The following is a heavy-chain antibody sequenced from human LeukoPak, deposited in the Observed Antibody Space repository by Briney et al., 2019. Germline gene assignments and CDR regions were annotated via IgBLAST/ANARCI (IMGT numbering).Heavy chain of an antibody. V-gene: IGHV4-4*07. Sequence: SGTLSLTCTVSGASVNDNYWSWSRQPAGKTLEWIGRIYTDGSTNYNPSLKSRVAMSVDTSTNQFSLFLRSVTAADTAIYYCTIGSSSGSLAYWGQGTLVTVSS. CDR3: TIGSSSGSLAY. CDR2: IYTDGST. CDR1: GASVNDNY. D-gene: IGHD2-15*01. J-gene: IGHJ4*02.